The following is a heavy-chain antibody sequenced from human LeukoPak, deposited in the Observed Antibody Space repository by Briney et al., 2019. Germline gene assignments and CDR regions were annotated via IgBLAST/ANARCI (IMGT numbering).Heavy chain of an antibody. J-gene: IGHJ4*02. V-gene: IGHV4-39*02. Sequence: SETLSLTCTVSGGSISSSSYYWGWIRQPPGKGLEWIGSIYYNGSTYYNPSLKSRVTISVDTSKNQFSLKLSSVTAADTAVYYCARDTDYYDSSGYYDYWGQGTLVTVSS. CDR2: IYYNGST. D-gene: IGHD3-22*01. CDR1: GGSISSSSYY. CDR3: ARDTDYYDSSGYYDY.